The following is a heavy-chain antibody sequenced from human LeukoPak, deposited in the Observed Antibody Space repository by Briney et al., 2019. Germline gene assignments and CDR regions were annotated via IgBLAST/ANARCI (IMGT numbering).Heavy chain of an antibody. Sequence: PGGSLRLSCAASGFTFNNHAMSWVRQAPGKGLEWVSTVSNSGDTGYYIDSVRGRFTVSRDNSKNTLYLRMNSLRAEDTAIYYCAKRGVTYGPFDSWGQGTLVTVSS. CDR1: GFTFNNHA. CDR3: AKRGVTYGPFDS. CDR2: VSNSGDTG. D-gene: IGHD2-8*02. V-gene: IGHV3-23*01. J-gene: IGHJ4*02.